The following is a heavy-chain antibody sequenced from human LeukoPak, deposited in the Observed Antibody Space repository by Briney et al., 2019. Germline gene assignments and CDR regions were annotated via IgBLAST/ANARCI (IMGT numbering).Heavy chain of an antibody. D-gene: IGHD6-19*01. V-gene: IGHV4-59*08. CDR2: IYYSGST. J-gene: IGHJ5*02. CDR3: ARHTIAVPGTPWFDP. Sequence: SETLSLTCTVSGGSISSYHWSWVRQPPGKGLEWIGYIYYSGSTNYNPSLKSRVTISVDMSKNQFSLKLSSVTAADTAVYYCARHTIAVPGTPWFDPWGQGTLVTVSS. CDR1: GGSISSYH.